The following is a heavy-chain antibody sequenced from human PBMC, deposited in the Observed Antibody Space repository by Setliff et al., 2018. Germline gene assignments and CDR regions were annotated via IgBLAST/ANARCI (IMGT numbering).Heavy chain of an antibody. CDR3: AADWRDGTWDGYDF. CDR2: IKKKDDGGTT. CDR1: GFTFSNAW. J-gene: IGHJ3*01. Sequence: PGGSLRLSCAASGFTFSNAWMSWVRQGPGKGLEWVGRIKKKDDGGTTDYAAPVKGRFTISKDDSKNTLYLQMNSLNTEDTALYYCAADWRDGTWDGYDFWGQGTMVTVSS. V-gene: IGHV3-15*01.